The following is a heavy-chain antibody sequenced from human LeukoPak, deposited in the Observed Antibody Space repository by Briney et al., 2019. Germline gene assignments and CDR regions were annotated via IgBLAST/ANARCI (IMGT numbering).Heavy chain of an antibody. J-gene: IGHJ4*02. D-gene: IGHD3-10*01. V-gene: IGHV4-4*07. Sequence: SETLSLTCTVSGGSISSYYWSWIRQPAGKGLEWIGDIYPSGSSNYNPSLKSRVTMSLDTSKNQFSLKLSSVTAAGTALYYCVRGATMGGFDYWGQGTLVTVSS. CDR1: GGSISSYY. CDR3: VRGATMGGFDY. CDR2: IYPSGSS.